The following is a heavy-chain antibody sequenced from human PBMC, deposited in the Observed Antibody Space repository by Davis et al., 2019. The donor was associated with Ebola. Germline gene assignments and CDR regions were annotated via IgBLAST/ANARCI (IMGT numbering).Heavy chain of an antibody. Sequence: HTSETLSLTCAVYGGSFSGHYWSWIRQPPGKGLVWVSHINSESTVTTCADSVKGRFTISRDNAKNTLSLQMNSLRAEDTGVYYCLAYNNNWHVVWGQGTLVTVSS. CDR3: LAYNNNWHVV. V-gene: IGHV3-74*01. J-gene: IGHJ4*02. CDR1: GGSFSGHY. CDR2: INSESTVT. D-gene: IGHD1-1*01.